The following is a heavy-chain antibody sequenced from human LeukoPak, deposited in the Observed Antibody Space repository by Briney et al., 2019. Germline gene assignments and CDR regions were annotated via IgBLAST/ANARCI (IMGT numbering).Heavy chain of an antibody. CDR1: GFTFSSYA. CDR3: AKGGTYSSSWYYYYGMDV. J-gene: IGHJ6*02. Sequence: GVSLRLSCAASGFTFSSYAMSWVRQAPGKGLEWVSAISGSGGSTYYADSVKGRFTISRDNSKNTLYLQMNSLRAEDTAVYYCAKGGTYSSSWYYYYGMDVWGQGTTVTVSS. V-gene: IGHV3-23*01. CDR2: ISGSGGST. D-gene: IGHD6-13*01.